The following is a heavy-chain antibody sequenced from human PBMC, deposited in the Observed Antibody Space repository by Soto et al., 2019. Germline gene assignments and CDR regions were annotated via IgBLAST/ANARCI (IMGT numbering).Heavy chain of an antibody. D-gene: IGHD3-10*01. V-gene: IGHV3-74*03. CDR1: GFTFSSYW. J-gene: IGHJ4*02. Sequence: EVQLVESGGGLVQPGGSLRLSCAASGFTFSSYWMHWVRQAPGKGLVWVSHTNTDGSSTTYADSVKGRFTISRDNAKNTLYLQMNSLRAEDTAVYYCVRSVGLGFHYFDYWGQGTLVTVSS. CDR2: TNTDGSST. CDR3: VRSVGLGFHYFDY.